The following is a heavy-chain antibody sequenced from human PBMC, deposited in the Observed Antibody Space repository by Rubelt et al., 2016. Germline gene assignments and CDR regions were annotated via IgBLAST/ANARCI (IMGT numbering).Heavy chain of an antibody. Sequence: QVQLVESGGGVVQPGGSLRLSCAASGFTFSSYGIHWVRQAPGKGLEWVAVIWYDGSEKYYTNSVKGRFTISRDNAQNSLYLQVKGLRAEDTAVYYCARWSDDAFDIWGQGTMVTVSS. CDR2: IWYDGSEK. J-gene: IGHJ3*02. V-gene: IGHV3-33*01. CDR3: ARWSDDAFDI. CDR1: GFTFSSYG.